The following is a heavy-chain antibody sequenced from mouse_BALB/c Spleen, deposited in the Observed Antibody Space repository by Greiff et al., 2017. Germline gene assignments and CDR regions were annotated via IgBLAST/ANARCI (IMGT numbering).Heavy chain of an antibody. CDR2: INPYNDGT. V-gene: IGHV1-14*01. CDR3: ARWAAKGAMDY. J-gene: IGHJ4*01. CDR1: GYTFTSYV. Sequence: VQLQQSGPELVKPGASVKMSCKASGYTFTSYVMHWVKQKPGQGLEWIGYINPYNDGTKYNEKFKGKAKLTSDKSSSTAYMELSSLTSEDSAVYYCARWAAKGAMDYWGQGTSVTVSS. D-gene: IGHD1-2*01.